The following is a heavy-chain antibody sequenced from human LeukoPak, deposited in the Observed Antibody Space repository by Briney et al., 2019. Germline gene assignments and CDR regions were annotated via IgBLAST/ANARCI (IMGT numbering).Heavy chain of an antibody. CDR1: GGSISSYY. Sequence: SETLSLTCTVSGGSISSYYWSWIRQPAGKGLEWIGRIYTSGSTNYNPSLKSRVTMSVDTSKNQLSLKLSSVTAADTAVYYCARGVFSSTPDWFDPWGQGTLVTVSS. CDR3: ARGVFSSTPDWFDP. V-gene: IGHV4-4*07. D-gene: IGHD3-3*01. CDR2: IYTSGST. J-gene: IGHJ5*02.